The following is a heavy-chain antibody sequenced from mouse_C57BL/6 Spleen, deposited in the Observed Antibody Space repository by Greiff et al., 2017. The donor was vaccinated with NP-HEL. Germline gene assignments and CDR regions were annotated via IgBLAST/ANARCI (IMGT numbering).Heavy chain of an antibody. Sequence: VQVVESGPGLVQPSQSLSIPCTVSGFSLTSYGVHWVRQSPGKGLEWLGVIWSGGSTDYNAAFISRLSISKDNSKSQVFFKMNSLQADDTAIYYCARTGSNYPGWFAYWGQGTLVTVSA. CDR2: IWSGGST. CDR1: GFSLTSYG. CDR3: ARTGSNYPGWFAY. V-gene: IGHV2-2*01. J-gene: IGHJ3*01. D-gene: IGHD2-5*01.